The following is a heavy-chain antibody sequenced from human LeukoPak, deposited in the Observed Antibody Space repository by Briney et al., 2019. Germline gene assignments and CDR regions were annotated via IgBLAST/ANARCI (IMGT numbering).Heavy chain of an antibody. J-gene: IGHJ4*02. D-gene: IGHD3-10*01. Sequence: GGSLRLSCAASGFTFSSYVMSWVRQAPGKGLEWVSAISGSGGSTYYADSVKGRFTISRDNSKNTLYLQMNSLRAEDTAVYYCAKLGCGSGSYSDLDYWGQGTLVTVSS. V-gene: IGHV3-23*01. CDR1: GFTFSSYV. CDR3: AKLGCGSGSYSDLDY. CDR2: ISGSGGST.